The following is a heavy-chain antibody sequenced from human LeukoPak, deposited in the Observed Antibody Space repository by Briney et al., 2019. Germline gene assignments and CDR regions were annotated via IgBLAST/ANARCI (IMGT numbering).Heavy chain of an antibody. CDR2: ISGNGDSR. Sequence: GGSLRLSCAASGFTFTSYAMSWVRQAPGKGLEWVSSISGNGDSRNYADSVKGRFTISRDNSKNTLYLQMNSLRAEDTAVYYCAKDLPIAAAGKSYFDYWGQGTLVTVSS. J-gene: IGHJ4*02. CDR1: GFTFTSYA. D-gene: IGHD6-13*01. V-gene: IGHV3-23*01. CDR3: AKDLPIAAAGKSYFDY.